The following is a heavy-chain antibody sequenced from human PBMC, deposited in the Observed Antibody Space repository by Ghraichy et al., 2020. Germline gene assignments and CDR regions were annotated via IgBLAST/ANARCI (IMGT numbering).Heavy chain of an antibody. J-gene: IGHJ4*02. CDR1: GGSISSSSYY. V-gene: IGHV4-39*01. Sequence: ESLNISCTVSGGSISSSSYYWGWIRQPPGKGLEWIGSIYYSGSTYYNPSLKSRVTISVDTSKNQFSLKLSSVTAADTAVYYCARLRRQWLYFDYWGQGTLVTVSS. CDR2: IYYSGST. D-gene: IGHD6-19*01. CDR3: ARLRRQWLYFDY.